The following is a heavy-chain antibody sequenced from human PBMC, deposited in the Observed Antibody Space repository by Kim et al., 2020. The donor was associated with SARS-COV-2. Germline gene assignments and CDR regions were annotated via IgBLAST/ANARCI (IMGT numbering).Heavy chain of an antibody. D-gene: IGHD2-2*01. CDR2: INPNSGGT. CDR1: GYTFTGYY. CDR3: ARWCSSTSCYYDAFDI. J-gene: IGHJ3*02. V-gene: IGHV1-2*02. Sequence: ASVKVSCKASGYTFTGYYMHWVRQAPGQGLEWMGWINPNSGGTNYAQKFQGRVTMTRDTSISTAYMELSRLRSDDTAVYYCARWCSSTSCYYDAFDIWGQGTMVTVSS.